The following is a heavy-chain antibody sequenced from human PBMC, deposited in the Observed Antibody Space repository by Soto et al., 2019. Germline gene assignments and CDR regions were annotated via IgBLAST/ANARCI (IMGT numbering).Heavy chain of an antibody. D-gene: IGHD2-15*01. CDR2: IYYSGST. Sequence: SETLSVTRAGYGGSFSGYYWSWIRQPPGKEMEWIGNIYYSGSTYYNSSLKSRVTIAVDTSKNQFSLNLNSVTAADTAVYFCEIYLLKRRPLIRSIVYSDQAPPVTVSS. V-gene: IGHV4-34*01. J-gene: IGHJ4*02. CDR3: EIYLLKRRPLIRSIVY. CDR1: GGSFSGYY.